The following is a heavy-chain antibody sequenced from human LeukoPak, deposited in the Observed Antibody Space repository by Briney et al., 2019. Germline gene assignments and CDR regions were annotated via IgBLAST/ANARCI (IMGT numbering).Heavy chain of an antibody. CDR3: AKAVDTVTPEWFDP. V-gene: IGHV3-23*01. Sequence: GGSLRLSCAASGFTFSSYAMSGVREAPGRGLEWVSAIIGSGGSTYYANSVKGRFTISRDNSKNTLYLQMNSLRAEDTAVYYCAKAVDTVTPEWFDPWGQGTLVTVSS. CDR1: GFTFSSYA. D-gene: IGHD4-17*01. J-gene: IGHJ5*02. CDR2: IIGSGGST.